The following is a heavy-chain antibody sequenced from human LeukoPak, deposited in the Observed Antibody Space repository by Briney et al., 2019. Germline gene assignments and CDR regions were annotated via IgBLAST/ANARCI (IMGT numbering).Heavy chain of an antibody. CDR2: ISWNSGTI. J-gene: IGHJ4*02. CDR3: VKDQSPGGSYTFDH. D-gene: IGHD1-26*01. Sequence: GGSLRLSCAASGFTFDDYAMHWVRQAPGKGLEWVSGISWNSGTIDYADSVKGRFTISRDNARNSLYLQMNSLRAEDTALYYCVKDQSPGGSYTFDHWGQGTLVTVSS. V-gene: IGHV3-9*01. CDR1: GFTFDDYA.